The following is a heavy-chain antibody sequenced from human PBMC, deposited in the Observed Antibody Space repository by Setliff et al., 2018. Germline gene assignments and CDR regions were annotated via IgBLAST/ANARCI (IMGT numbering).Heavy chain of an antibody. CDR2: MNPNSGNT. CDR3: ARVRRSGFDY. CDR1: GYSFTTEG. J-gene: IGHJ4*02. D-gene: IGHD1-1*01. V-gene: IGHV1-8*02. Sequence: ASVKVSCKTSGYSFTTEGITWVRQATGQGLEWMGWMNPNSGNTGYAQKFQGRVTMTRNTSISTAYMELSSLRSEDTAVYYCARVRRSGFDYWGQGTLVTVSS.